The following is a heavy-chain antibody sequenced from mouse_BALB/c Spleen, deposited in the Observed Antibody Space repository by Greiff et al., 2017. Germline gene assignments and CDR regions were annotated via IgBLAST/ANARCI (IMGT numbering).Heavy chain of an antibody. CDR1: GFTFSSFG. CDR3: SGSYRYDAWLAY. CDR2: ISSGSSTN. Sequence: EVKLVESGGGLVQPGGSRKLSCAASGFTFSSFGMHWVRQAPEKGLEWVAYISSGSSTNYYADTVKGRFTISRDNTKNTMFLQMTSLKSEDTAMYYCSGSYRYDAWLAYWGQGTLVTVSA. D-gene: IGHD2-14*01. V-gene: IGHV5-17*02. J-gene: IGHJ3*01.